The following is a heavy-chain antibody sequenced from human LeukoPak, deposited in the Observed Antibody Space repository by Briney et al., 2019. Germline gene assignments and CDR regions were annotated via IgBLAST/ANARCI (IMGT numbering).Heavy chain of an antibody. CDR2: IYYSGST. Sequence: SETLSLTCTVSGGSISSSSYYWGWIRQPPGKGLEWIGSIYYSGSTYYNPSLKSRVTISVDTSKNQFSLKLSSVTAADTAVYYCARYYYDSSGAFDIWGQGTMVTVSS. CDR1: GGSISSSSYY. D-gene: IGHD3-22*01. V-gene: IGHV4-39*07. CDR3: ARYYYDSSGAFDI. J-gene: IGHJ3*02.